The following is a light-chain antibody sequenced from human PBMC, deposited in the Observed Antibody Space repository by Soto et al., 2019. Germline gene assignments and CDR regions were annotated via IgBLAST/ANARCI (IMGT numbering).Light chain of an antibody. CDR2: GGS. CDR3: QQWRT. CDR1: QSVSSSY. Sequence: EIVLTQSPGTLSLSPGERATLSCRASQSVSSSYLAWYQQKTGQAPRLLMYGGSSRATGIPDRFSGSGSGTDFTLTPSRLEPEDFAVYYCQQWRTFGQGTKVDIK. V-gene: IGKV3-20*01. J-gene: IGKJ2*01.